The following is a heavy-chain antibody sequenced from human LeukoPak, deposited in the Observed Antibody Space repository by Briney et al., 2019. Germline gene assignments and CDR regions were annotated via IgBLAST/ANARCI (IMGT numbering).Heavy chain of an antibody. D-gene: IGHD2-15*01. J-gene: IGHJ3*02. Sequence: SETLTLTCTVSGGSISSSSYYWGWNRQAPGKGLVWFGSIYYSGSTYYTPSLKSRVTISVDKSKNQFSLKLSSLTAADTAVYYCARRPVVAANSAFDIWGQGTMVIVSS. CDR2: IYYSGST. V-gene: IGHV4-39*07. CDR1: GGSISSSSYY. CDR3: ARRPVVAANSAFDI.